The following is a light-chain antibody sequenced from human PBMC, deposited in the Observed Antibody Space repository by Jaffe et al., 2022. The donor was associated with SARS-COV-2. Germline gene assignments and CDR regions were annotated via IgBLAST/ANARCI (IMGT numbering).Light chain of an antibody. CDR1: KLGDKY. CDR3: QAWDSSTAPV. J-gene: IGLJ1*01. Sequence: SYELTQPPSVSVSPGQTASITCSGDKLGDKYACWYQQKPGQSPVLVIYQDSKRPSGIPERFSGSNSGNTATLTISGTQAMDEADYYCQAWDSSTAPVFGTGTKVTVL. CDR2: QDS. V-gene: IGLV3-1*01.